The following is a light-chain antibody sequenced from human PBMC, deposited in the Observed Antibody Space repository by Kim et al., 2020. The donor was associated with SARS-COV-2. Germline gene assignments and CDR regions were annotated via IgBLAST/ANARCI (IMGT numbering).Light chain of an antibody. V-gene: IGLV2-11*01. CDR3: YSYAGSYSWV. Sequence: QSALTQPRSVSGSPGQSVTISCTGTSSDIGAYTYVSWYQQHPGKAPKLMISDVSKRPSGVPDRFSGSKSGNTASLTISGLQAEDEADYYCYSYAGSYSWVFGGGTQLTVL. J-gene: IGLJ3*02. CDR2: DVS. CDR1: SSDIGAYTY.